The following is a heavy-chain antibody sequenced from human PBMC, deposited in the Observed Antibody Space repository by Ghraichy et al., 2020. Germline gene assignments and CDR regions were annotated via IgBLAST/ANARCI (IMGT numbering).Heavy chain of an antibody. J-gene: IGHJ5*02. CDR1: GGSISSSSYY. CDR2: IYYSGST. D-gene: IGHD3-10*01. V-gene: IGHV4-39*01. Sequence: SETLSLTCTVSGGSISSSSYYWGWIRQPPGKGLEWIGSIYYSGSTYYNPSLKSRVTISVDTSKNQFSLKLSSVTAADTAVYYCATQLWFGELLEVWFDPWGQGTLVTVSS. CDR3: ATQLWFGELLEVWFDP.